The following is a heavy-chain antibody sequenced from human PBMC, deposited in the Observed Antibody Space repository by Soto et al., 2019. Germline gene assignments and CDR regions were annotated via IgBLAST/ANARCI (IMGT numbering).Heavy chain of an antibody. CDR2: IYYSGST. Sequence: SETLSLTCTVSGGSISSYYWSWIRQPPGKGLEWIGYIYYSGSTNYNPSLKSRVTISVDTSKNQFSLKLSSVTAADTAVYYCARDYGDYEIAFDIWGQGTMVTVSS. CDR1: GGSISSYY. J-gene: IGHJ3*02. CDR3: ARDYGDYEIAFDI. V-gene: IGHV4-59*01. D-gene: IGHD4-17*01.